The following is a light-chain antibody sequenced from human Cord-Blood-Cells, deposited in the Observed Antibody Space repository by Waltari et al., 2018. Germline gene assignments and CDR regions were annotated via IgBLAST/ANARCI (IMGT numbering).Light chain of an antibody. CDR3: SSYTSSSHVV. J-gene: IGLJ2*01. CDR1: RSDVGGYNY. V-gene: IGLV2-14*01. CDR2: DVS. Sequence: QSALTQPASVSGSPGQSITISCTGTRSDVGGYNYFSWYQQHPGKAPKLMIYDVSNRPSGVSNRFSGSKSGNTASLTISGLQAEDEADYYCSSYTSSSHVVFGGGTKLTVL.